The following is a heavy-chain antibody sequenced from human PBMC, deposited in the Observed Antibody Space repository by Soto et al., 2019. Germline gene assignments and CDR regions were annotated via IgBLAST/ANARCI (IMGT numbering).Heavy chain of an antibody. Sequence: QVQLQESGPGLVKPSETLSLTCTVSGGSISSYYWSWIRQPAGKGLEWIGRIYTSGSTNYNPSLKSRVTMSVETSKNQFSLKLSAVTAADTAVYYCAREEGYYYGSGSQYCYYGMAVWGQGTTVTVSS. CDR2: IYTSGST. J-gene: IGHJ6*02. V-gene: IGHV4-4*07. CDR1: GGSISSYY. CDR3: AREEGYYYGSGSQYCYYGMAV. D-gene: IGHD3-10*01.